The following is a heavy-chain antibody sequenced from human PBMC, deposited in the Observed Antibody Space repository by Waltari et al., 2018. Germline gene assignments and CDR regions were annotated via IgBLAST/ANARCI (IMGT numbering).Heavy chain of an antibody. CDR1: GFTFSSYS. CDR2: ISSSSSTI. Sequence: EVQLVESGGGLVQPGGSLRLSCAASGFTFSSYSMIWVRQAPGKGLEWVSYISSSSSTIYYADSVKGRFTISRDNAKNSLYLQMNSLRAEDTALYFCAKGRGVVVNSIDSWGQGTLVTVSS. CDR3: AKGRGVVVNSIDS. J-gene: IGHJ4*02. D-gene: IGHD3-22*01. V-gene: IGHV3-48*01.